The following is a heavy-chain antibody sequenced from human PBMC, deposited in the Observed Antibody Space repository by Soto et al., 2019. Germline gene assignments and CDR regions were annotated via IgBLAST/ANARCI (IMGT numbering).Heavy chain of an antibody. CDR2: IYPGDSDT. CDR3: ARTAAAGKYYYAMGV. Sequence: RGESLKISCKGSGYSFTSYWIGWVRQMPGKGLECMGIIYPGDSDTRYSPSFQGQVTISADKSISTAYLQWSSLKASDTAMYYCARTAAAGKYYYAMGVWGQGTTVTVS. J-gene: IGHJ6*02. D-gene: IGHD6-13*01. V-gene: IGHV5-51*01. CDR1: GYSFTSYW.